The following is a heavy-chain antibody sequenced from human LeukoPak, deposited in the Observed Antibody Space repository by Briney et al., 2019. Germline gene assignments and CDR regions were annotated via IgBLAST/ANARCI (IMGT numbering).Heavy chain of an antibody. CDR2: IRGSGGST. CDR3: AKVNWGLWYFDL. V-gene: IGHV3-23*01. D-gene: IGHD7-27*01. CDR1: GFTFSSYE. J-gene: IGHJ2*01. Sequence: GGSLRLSCAASGFTFSSYEMNWVRQAPGKGLEWVSGIRGSGGSTYHADSVKGRFTISRDNSKNTLYLQMNSLRAEDTAVYYCAKVNWGLWYFDLWGRGTLVTVSS.